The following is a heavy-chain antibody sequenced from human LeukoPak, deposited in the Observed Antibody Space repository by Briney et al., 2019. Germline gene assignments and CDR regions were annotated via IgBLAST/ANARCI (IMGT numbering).Heavy chain of an antibody. J-gene: IGHJ4*02. CDR1: GFTFSSYA. CDR2: ISSNGGST. V-gene: IGHV3-64*01. Sequence: GGSLRLSCAASGFTFSSYAMHWVRQAPGKGLEYVSAISSNGGSTYYANSVKGRFTISRDNSKNTLYLQMGSLRAEDMAVYYCARDKGRYSYGYVLEYWGQGTLVTVSS. CDR3: ARDKGRYSYGYVLEY. D-gene: IGHD5-18*01.